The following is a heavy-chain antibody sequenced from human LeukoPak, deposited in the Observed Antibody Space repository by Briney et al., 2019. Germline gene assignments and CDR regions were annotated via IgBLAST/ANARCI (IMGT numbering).Heavy chain of an antibody. Sequence: ASVKVSCKASGYTFTGYYMHWVRQAPGQGLEWMGWINPNSGGTNYAQKFQGRVTMTRDTSISTAYMELSRLRSDDTAVYYCARDQRYSSSSSDWFDPWGQGTLVTVSS. CDR2: INPNSGGT. D-gene: IGHD6-13*01. J-gene: IGHJ5*02. V-gene: IGHV1-2*02. CDR1: GYTFTGYY. CDR3: ARDQRYSSSSSDWFDP.